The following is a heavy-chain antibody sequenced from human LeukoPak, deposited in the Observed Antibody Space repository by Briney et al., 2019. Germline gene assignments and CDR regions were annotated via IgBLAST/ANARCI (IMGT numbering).Heavy chain of an antibody. CDR2: IIPIFGTA. CDR3: ARALADTAMVTDPLPFDY. J-gene: IGHJ4*02. Sequence: GASVKVSCKASGGTFSSYAISWVRQAPGQGLEWMGGIIPIFGTANYAQKFQGRVTVTADESTSTAYMELSSLRSEDTAVYYCARALADTAMVTDPLPFDYWGQGTLVTVSS. V-gene: IGHV1-69*13. CDR1: GGTFSSYA. D-gene: IGHD5-18*01.